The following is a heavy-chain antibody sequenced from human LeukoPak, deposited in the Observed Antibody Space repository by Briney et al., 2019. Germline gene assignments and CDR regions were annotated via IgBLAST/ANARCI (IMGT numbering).Heavy chain of an antibody. V-gene: IGHV1-8*01. CDR3: VAMLY. D-gene: IGHD3-16*01. CDR1: GYTFTHSD. Sequence: APVKVSCKASGYTFTHSDINWVRQAPGQGLEWMAWMNTVTGNSGSAQKLQGRVTLSMDRSITTAYMEVTSLRSEDTAVYYCVAMLYWGQGSLVTVSS. J-gene: IGHJ4*02. CDR2: MNTVTGNS.